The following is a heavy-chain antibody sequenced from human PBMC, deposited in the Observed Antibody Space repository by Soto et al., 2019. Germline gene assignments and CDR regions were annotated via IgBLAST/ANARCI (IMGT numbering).Heavy chain of an antibody. Sequence: PGGSLRLCCAACGVTVSSYAVGWVLQAPGKGLEWVSAISGSGGSTYYADSVKGRFTISRDNSKNTLYLQMNSLRAEDTAVYYCPYDFWSGYFPTRNWFDPWGQGTLVTVSS. J-gene: IGHJ5*02. V-gene: IGHV3-23*01. CDR3: PYDFWSGYFPTRNWFDP. CDR1: GVTVSSYA. D-gene: IGHD3-3*01. CDR2: ISGSGGST.